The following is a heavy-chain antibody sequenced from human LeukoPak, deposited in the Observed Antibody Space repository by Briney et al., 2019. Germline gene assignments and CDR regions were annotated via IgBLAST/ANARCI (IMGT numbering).Heavy chain of an antibody. CDR1: GFTFSSYA. CDR3: AREGEGYCSSTSCYYYYGMDV. V-gene: IGHV3-30-3*01. J-gene: IGHJ6*02. CDR2: ISYDGSNK. Sequence: GRSLRLSCAASGFTFSSYAIHWVRQAPGKGLEWVAVISYDGSNKYYADSVKGRFTISRDNSKNTLYLQMNSLRAEDTAVYYCAREGEGYCSSTSCYYYYGMDVWGQGTTVTVSS. D-gene: IGHD2-2*01.